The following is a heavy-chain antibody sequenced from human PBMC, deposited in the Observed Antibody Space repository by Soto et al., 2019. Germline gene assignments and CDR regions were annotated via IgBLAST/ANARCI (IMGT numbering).Heavy chain of an antibody. V-gene: IGHV3-74*01. J-gene: IGHJ4*02. D-gene: IGHD2-15*01. CDR3: VRTSLVVAAATREDY. Sequence: EVQLVESGGGLVQPGGSLRLSCAASGFTFSSYWMHWVRQAPGKGLVWVSRINSGGSSTSYADSVKGLFTISRDNAKNTLYLQMNSLRAEDTAVYYCVRTSLVVAAATREDYWGQGTLVTVSS. CDR2: INSGGSST. CDR1: GFTFSSYW.